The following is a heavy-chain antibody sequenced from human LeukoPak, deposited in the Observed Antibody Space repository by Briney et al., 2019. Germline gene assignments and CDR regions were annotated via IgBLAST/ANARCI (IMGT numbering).Heavy chain of an antibody. J-gene: IGHJ4*02. CDR3: ARAYYYDSSGYYYGY. CDR2: IYYSGST. D-gene: IGHD3-22*01. CDR1: GFTFSSHS. Sequence: GSLRLSCAASGFTFSSHSMNWVRQPPGKGLEWIGSIYYSGSTYYNPSLKSRVTISVDTSKNQFSLKLSSVTAADTAVYYCARAYYYDSSGYYYGYWGQGTLVTVSS. V-gene: IGHV4-39*07.